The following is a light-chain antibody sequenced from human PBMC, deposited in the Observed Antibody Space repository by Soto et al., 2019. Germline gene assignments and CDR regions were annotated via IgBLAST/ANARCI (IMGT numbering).Light chain of an antibody. CDR3: AAWDDSLNGPV. CDR2: SNN. CDR1: SSNIGSDT. J-gene: IGLJ2*01. Sequence: QTVVTQPPSASGTPGQRVTISCSGSSSNIGSDTVNWYQHLPGTAPKLLIYSNNLRPSGVPDRFSGSKSGTSASLAISGLQSEDEADYYCAAWDDSLNGPVFGGGTKLTVL. V-gene: IGLV1-44*01.